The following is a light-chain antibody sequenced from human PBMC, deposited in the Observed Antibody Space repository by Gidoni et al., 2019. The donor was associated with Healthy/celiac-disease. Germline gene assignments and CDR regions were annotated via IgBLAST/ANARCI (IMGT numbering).Light chain of an antibody. V-gene: IGKV3-11*01. J-gene: IGKJ1*01. CDR3: QQRSNWT. Sequence: EIVLTQSPAPLSLSPGERATLSCRASQRVSSYVAWYQQKPGQAPRRLIYDASNRATGIPARFSCSGSGTDFTLTISSLEPEDFAVYYCQQRSNWTFGQGTKVEIK. CDR1: QRVSSY. CDR2: DAS.